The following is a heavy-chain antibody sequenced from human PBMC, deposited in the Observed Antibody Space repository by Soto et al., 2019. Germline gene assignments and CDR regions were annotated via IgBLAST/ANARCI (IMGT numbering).Heavy chain of an antibody. V-gene: IGHV3-33*01. Sequence: QVQLVESGGGVVQPGRSLRLSCAASGFTFSSYGMHWVRQAPGKGLEWVAVIWYDGSNKYYADSVKGRFTISRDNSKNTLYLQMNSLRAEDTAVYYCARAYAYCSGGSCYLRPANNWFDPWGQGTLVTVSS. J-gene: IGHJ5*02. CDR1: GFTFSSYG. CDR2: IWYDGSNK. CDR3: ARAYAYCSGGSCYLRPANNWFDP. D-gene: IGHD2-15*01.